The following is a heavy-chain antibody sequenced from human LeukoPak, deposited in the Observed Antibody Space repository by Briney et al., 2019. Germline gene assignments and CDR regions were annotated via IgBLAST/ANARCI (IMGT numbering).Heavy chain of an antibody. D-gene: IGHD3-16*01. Sequence: GRSLRLSCAASGFTFSSYAMHWIRQAPGKGLEWVAVISYDGSNKYYADSVKGRFTISRDNSRNTLYLQMNSLRAEDTAVYYCARGGAFGELGYFDYWGQGTLVTVSS. CDR2: ISYDGSNK. J-gene: IGHJ4*02. CDR1: GFTFSSYA. V-gene: IGHV3-30-3*01. CDR3: ARGGAFGELGYFDY.